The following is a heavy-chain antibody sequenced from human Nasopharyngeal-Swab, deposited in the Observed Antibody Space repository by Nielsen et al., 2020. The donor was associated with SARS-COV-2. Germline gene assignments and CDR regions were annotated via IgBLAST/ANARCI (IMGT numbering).Heavy chain of an antibody. CDR2: INPYSGGT. V-gene: IGHV1-2*06. J-gene: IGHJ4*02. D-gene: IGHD2-21*02. Sequence: ASVKVSCKASGYTFTGYYIHWVRQAPGQGLEWMGRINPYSGGTNYAQKFQGRVTMTRDTSISTAYMELGRLRSDDTAVYYCARDYCGGDCFPDSWGQGTLVTVSP. CDR1: GYTFTGYY. CDR3: ARDYCGGDCFPDS.